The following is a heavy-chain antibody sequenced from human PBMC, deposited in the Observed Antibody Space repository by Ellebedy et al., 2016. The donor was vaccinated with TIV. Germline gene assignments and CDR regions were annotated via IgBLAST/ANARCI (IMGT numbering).Heavy chain of an antibody. CDR2: INSDGSTT. J-gene: IGHJ3*02. Sequence: GESLKISCAASGFTFSSYWMHWVRQAPGKGLVWVSRINSDGSTTNYVDSVKGRFTISRDNAKNTLYLQMNSLRAEDTAVYYCARWVYEYHDGFDIWGQGTMVTVSS. D-gene: IGHD6-13*01. V-gene: IGHV3-74*01. CDR1: GFTFSSYW. CDR3: ARWVYEYHDGFDI.